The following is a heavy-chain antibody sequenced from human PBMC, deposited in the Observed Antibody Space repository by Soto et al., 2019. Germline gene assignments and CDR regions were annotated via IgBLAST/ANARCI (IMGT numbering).Heavy chain of an antibody. V-gene: IGHV4-4*07. J-gene: IGHJ6*02. CDR2: IYSRGDT. CDR3: AGVGEDVYYGMDV. CDR1: GGSMRSYY. Sequence: SETLYLTCIVSGGSMRSYYWNWLRQPAGKGLEWIGRIYSRGDTNYNPSVKSRVTMSVDTSKNEFSLRLNSVTAADTAVYYCAGVGEDVYYGMDVWGQGTTVTVSS.